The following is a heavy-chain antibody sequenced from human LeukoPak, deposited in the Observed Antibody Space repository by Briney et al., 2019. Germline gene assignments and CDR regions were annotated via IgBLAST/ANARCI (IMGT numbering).Heavy chain of an antibody. V-gene: IGHV3-23*01. CDR1: GFTFSSYG. D-gene: IGHD4-17*01. CDR2: IVGSGGST. Sequence: PGGSLRLSCAASGFTFSSYGMSWVRQAPGKGLEWVSAIVGSGGSTNYADSVKGRFTISRDNSKNTLYLQMNSLRDEDTALYYCARNGRRTTVTSDVWGQGTLVTVSS. CDR3: ARNGRRTTVTSDV. J-gene: IGHJ4*02.